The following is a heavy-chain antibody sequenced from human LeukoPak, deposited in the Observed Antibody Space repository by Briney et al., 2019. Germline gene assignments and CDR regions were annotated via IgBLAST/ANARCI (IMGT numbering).Heavy chain of an antibody. CDR1: GGSFSGYY. CDR2: INHSGST. V-gene: IGHV4-34*01. Sequence: SETLSLTCAVYGGSFSGYYGSWIRQPPGKGLEWIGEINHSGSTNYNASLKSRVTILVDTSKNQFSLRLSSVTAADTAVYFCAPRGDIEHSYGYGKWFDPWGQGTRVTVSS. D-gene: IGHD5-18*01. CDR3: APRGDIEHSYGYGKWFDP. J-gene: IGHJ5*02.